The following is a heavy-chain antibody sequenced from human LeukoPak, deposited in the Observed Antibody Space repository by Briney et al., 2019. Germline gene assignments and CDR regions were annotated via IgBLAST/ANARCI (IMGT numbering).Heavy chain of an antibody. CDR2: IYYSGST. D-gene: IGHD1-26*01. CDR3: ARHEYSGSYYGLSWFDP. J-gene: IGHJ5*02. CDR1: GGSISSSGYY. Sequence: PSETLSLTCTVSGGSISSSGYYWGWIRQPPGKGLEWIASIYYSGSTYYNPSLKSRVTISVDTSKNQLSLKLSSLTAADTAVYYCARHEYSGSYYGLSWFDPWGQGTLVTISS. V-gene: IGHV4-39*01.